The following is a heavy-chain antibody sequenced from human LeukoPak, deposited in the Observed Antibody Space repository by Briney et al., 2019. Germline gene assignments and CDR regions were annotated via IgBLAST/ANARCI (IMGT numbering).Heavy chain of an antibody. CDR3: ARRRDMAFDY. D-gene: IGHD5-24*01. CDR2: IHPDGSDS. V-gene: IGHV5-51*01. J-gene: IGHJ4*02. CDR1: GYTFTSYW. Sequence: GESLKISCKASGYTFTSYWIAWVRQMPGKGLEWMGVIHPDGSDSRYSPSFQGQVTVSADKSITTAYLQWNSLQASDTAVYYCARRRDMAFDYWGQGVLVTVSS.